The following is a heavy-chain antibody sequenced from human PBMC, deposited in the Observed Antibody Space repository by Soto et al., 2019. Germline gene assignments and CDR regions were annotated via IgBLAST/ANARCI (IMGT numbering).Heavy chain of an antibody. CDR2: ISYDGDNK. J-gene: IGHJ4*02. CDR1: GFTFSSYA. V-gene: IGHV3-30-3*01. D-gene: IGHD6-19*01. CDR3: ARDRSAWPQYYFDY. Sequence: GGSLRLSCAASGFTFSSYAVHWVRQAPGKGLEWVTVISYDGDNKYYADSVKGRFTISRDNSKNALYLQMNSLRAEDTAVYYCARDRSAWPQYYFDYWGQGTLVTVSS.